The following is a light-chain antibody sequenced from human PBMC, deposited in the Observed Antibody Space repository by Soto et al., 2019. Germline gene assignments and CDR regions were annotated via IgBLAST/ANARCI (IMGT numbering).Light chain of an antibody. Sequence: DIQMTQSPSSLSAVVGDRVTITCRASRGIGDRLAWFQQKPGKAPQFLIQTASNLQSGVPSRLSGSGSGTEFILSINSLQPEDIATYYCLQVSSFPRTFGQGTKVEIK. J-gene: IGKJ1*01. CDR1: RGIGDR. CDR2: TAS. CDR3: LQVSSFPRT. V-gene: IGKV1-12*01.